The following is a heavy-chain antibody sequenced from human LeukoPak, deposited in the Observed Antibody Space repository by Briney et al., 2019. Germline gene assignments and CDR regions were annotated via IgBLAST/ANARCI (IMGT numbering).Heavy chain of an antibody. CDR3: AKDNGVIVSGYFDL. Sequence: PGGSLRLSCAASGFTVSSNYMSWVRQAPGKGLEWVSVIYSGGSTYCADSVKGRFTISRDNSKNTLYLQMDSLRAEDAAVYYCAKDNGVIVSGYFDLWGQGTLLTVSS. CDR2: IYSGGST. J-gene: IGHJ4*02. V-gene: IGHV3-53*01. CDR1: GFTVSSNY. D-gene: IGHD2-8*01.